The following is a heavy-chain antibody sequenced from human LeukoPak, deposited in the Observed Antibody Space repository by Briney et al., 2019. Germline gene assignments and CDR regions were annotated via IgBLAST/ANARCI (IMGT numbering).Heavy chain of an antibody. CDR3: AKSLIAATGDGY. V-gene: IGHV3-23*01. CDR1: GFTFNNYA. Sequence: GGSLRLSCAASGFTFNNYAMTWARQAPGKGLEWVSSISGNGGGTFYADPVKGRFTISRDNSKNTLYLQMNSLRAEDTAVYYCAKSLIAATGDGYWGQGTLVTVSS. J-gene: IGHJ4*02. D-gene: IGHD2-15*01. CDR2: ISGNGGGT.